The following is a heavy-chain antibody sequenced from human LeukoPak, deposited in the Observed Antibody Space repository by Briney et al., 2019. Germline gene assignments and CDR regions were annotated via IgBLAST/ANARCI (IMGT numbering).Heavy chain of an antibody. CDR1: GFTFSSYG. CDR3: ARDYCSSTSCYDY. CDR2: IWYDGSNK. J-gene: IGHJ4*02. Sequence: GGSLRLSCAASGFTFSSYGMEWVRQAPGKGLEWVAVIWYDGSNKYYADSVKGRFTISRDNSKDTVYLQMNSLRAEDTALYYCARDYCSSTSCYDYWGQGTMVTVSS. V-gene: IGHV3-33*01. D-gene: IGHD2-2*01.